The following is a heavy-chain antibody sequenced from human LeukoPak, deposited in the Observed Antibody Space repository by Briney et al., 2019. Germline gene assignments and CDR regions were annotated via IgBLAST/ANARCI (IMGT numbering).Heavy chain of an antibody. CDR2: IYYIGST. CDR1: GGXITSYY. J-gene: IGHJ4*02. Sequence: SETLSLTCTVSGGXITSYYWSWIRQPPGKGLEWLGYIYYIGSTNYNLSLKSRVTISVDTSKNQFSLKLSSVTAADTAVYYCARLGGYSYYYDSSGYRLGELDYWGQGTLVTVSS. V-gene: IGHV4-59*01. CDR3: ARLGGYSYYYDSSGYRLGELDY. D-gene: IGHD3-22*01.